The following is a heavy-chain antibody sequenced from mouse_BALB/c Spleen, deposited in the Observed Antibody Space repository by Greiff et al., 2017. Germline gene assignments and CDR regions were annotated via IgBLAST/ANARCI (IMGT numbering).Heavy chain of an antibody. J-gene: IGHJ1*01. Sequence: QVHVKQSGAELAKPGASVKMSCKASGYTFTSYWMHWVKQRPGQGLEWIGYINPSTGYTEYNQKFKDKATLTADKSSSTAYMQLSSLTSEDSAVYYCARSSYWYFDVWGAGTTVTVSS. CDR3: ARSSYWYFDV. D-gene: IGHD1-1*01. V-gene: IGHV1-7*01. CDR1: GYTFTSYW. CDR2: INPSTGYT.